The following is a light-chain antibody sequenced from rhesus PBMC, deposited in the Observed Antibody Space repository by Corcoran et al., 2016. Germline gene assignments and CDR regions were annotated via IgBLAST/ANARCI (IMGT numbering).Light chain of an antibody. J-gene: IGLJ1*01. Sequence: QSALTQPPSVSKSLGQSVTISCTGNSRDVGGYNYVSWYQQHPGKVPKLLIYEVTKRPSGVSDRFSGSKSGNTASLTISGLQAEDEADYYCCSHGTGSNYYIFGGGTRLTVL. CDR3: CSHGTGSNYYI. V-gene: IGLV2-38*01. CDR1: SRDVGGYNY. CDR2: EVT.